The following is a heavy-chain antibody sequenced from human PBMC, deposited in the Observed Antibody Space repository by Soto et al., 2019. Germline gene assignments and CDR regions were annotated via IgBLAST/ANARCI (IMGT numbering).Heavy chain of an antibody. CDR3: TRDASRDSSARGWFDP. D-gene: IGHD6-13*01. V-gene: IGHV3-30*03. CDR1: GFTFSSYG. J-gene: IGHJ5*02. CDR2: ISYDGSNK. Sequence: HPGGSLRLSWAASGFTFSSYGMHWVRQAPVKGLEWVAVISYDGSNKYYADALRGRFTISRDNAKNSLHLQMNSLRAEDTAVYYCTRDASRDSSARGWFDPWGPGTLVTVSS.